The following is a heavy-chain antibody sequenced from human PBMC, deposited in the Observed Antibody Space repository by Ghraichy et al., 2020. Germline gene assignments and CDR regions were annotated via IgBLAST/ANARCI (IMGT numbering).Heavy chain of an antibody. CDR1: GDTFSTYG. V-gene: IGHV1-69*10. CDR3: ATDGGSGWSYFDY. Sequence: SVKVSCKASGDTFSTYGFSWVRQAPGQGLEWMGRVIPSYGITNYAQKFHGRVTITADRSTSTAYMELSSLRSEDTAVYYCATDGGSGWSYFDYWGQGTLVTVSS. D-gene: IGHD6-19*01. CDR2: VIPSYGIT. J-gene: IGHJ4*02.